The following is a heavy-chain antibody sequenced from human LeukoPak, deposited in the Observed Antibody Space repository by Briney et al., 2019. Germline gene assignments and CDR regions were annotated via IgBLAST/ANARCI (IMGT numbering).Heavy chain of an antibody. CDR2: ISSSSSTL. D-gene: IGHD5-18*01. J-gene: IGHJ4*02. V-gene: IGHV3-48*01. Sequence: GGSLRLSCAASGFTFSSYSMNWVRQAPGRGLEWVSYISSSSSTLYYADSVKGRFTISRDNAKNSLYLQMNTLRAEDTAVYYCARDLENTDMADGGFYFDYWGQGTLVTVSS. CDR3: ARDLENTDMADGGFYFDY. CDR1: GFTFSSYS.